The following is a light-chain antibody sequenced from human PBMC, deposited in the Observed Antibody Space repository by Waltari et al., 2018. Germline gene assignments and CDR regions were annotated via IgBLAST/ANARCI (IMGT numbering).Light chain of an antibody. CDR2: GAS. CDR3: QQYNDWPPAYT. Sequence: EIVMTQSPATLSVSPGERVTLSCRASQRISTNLAWYQQKPGQAPRLLIYGASTRATGVPARFSGSGSGTQFTLTISILQSEDFALYYCQQYNDWPPAYTFGQGTKLEIK. CDR1: QRISTN. V-gene: IGKV3-15*01. J-gene: IGKJ2*01.